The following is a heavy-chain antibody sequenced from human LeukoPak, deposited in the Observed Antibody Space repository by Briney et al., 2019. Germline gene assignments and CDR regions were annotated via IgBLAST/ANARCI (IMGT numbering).Heavy chain of an antibody. CDR3: ASATVQLGSRYYNVFDP. CDR2: INQDGSVK. Sequence: GGSLRLSCAASGFTFSTYYMTWVRQAPGKGLEWVANINQDGSVKDYGDSVKGRFTVSRDNTQNSLFPQMDSLRVDDTAVYYCASATVQLGSRYYNVFDPWGQGTLVTVSS. V-gene: IGHV3-7*03. D-gene: IGHD3-3*01. J-gene: IGHJ5*02. CDR1: GFTFSTYY.